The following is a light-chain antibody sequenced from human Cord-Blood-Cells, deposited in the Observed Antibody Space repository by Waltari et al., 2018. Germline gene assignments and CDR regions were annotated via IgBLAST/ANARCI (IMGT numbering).Light chain of an antibody. J-gene: IGKJ4*01. Sequence: DIQMTQSPSSLSASVGDRVTITSQASQDISNSLNWYQQKPGKAPKLLIYDASNLETGVPSRFSGSGSGTDFTFTISSLQPEDIATYYCQQYDNLPPSLTFGGGTKVEIK. CDR1: QDISNS. CDR3: QQYDNLPPSLT. CDR2: DAS. V-gene: IGKV1-33*01.